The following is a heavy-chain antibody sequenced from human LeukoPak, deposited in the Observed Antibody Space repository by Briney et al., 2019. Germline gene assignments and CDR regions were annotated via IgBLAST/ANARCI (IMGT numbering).Heavy chain of an antibody. CDR1: GFTLASYM. D-gene: IGHD5/OR15-5a*01. V-gene: IGHV3-74*01. J-gene: IGHJ4*02. CDR3: AGPVYCRFDY. CDR2: IHSDGSST. Sequence: VGPLRLSCAPSGFTLASYMMHSGPPAPREGVVWVSRIHSDGSSTHYAHYVKGRFTISRYNAQDTLYLQMNSLSAEDTAVYYCAGPVYCRFDYWGQGTLVTVSS.